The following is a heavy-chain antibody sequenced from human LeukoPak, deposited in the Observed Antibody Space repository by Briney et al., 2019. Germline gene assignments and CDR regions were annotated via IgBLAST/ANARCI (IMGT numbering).Heavy chain of an antibody. V-gene: IGHV1-2*02. D-gene: IGHD2-15*01. CDR3: ARVWRDFFTRGKVAAKAEGFDP. J-gene: IGHJ5*02. CDR2: INPNSGGT. Sequence: GASVKVSCKASGYTFTGYYMHWVRQAPGQGLEWMGWINPNSGGTNYAQKFQGRVTMTRDTSISTAYMELSRLRSDDTAVYYCARVWRDFFTRGKVAAKAEGFDPWGQGTLVTVSS. CDR1: GYTFTGYY.